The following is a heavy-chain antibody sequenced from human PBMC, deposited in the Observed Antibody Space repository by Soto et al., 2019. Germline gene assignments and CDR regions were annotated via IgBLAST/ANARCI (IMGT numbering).Heavy chain of an antibody. Sequence: EVQVLESGGGLVQPGGSLRLSCAASGFDFINRAMVWVRQAPGKGLEWVSAISGSGGTTYYADSVKGRFTISRDNSKSTLYLQMNSLRAEDTATYFCAKGPLPYYYFYYYMDVWGTGTTVTVSS. CDR3: AKGPLPYYYFYYYMDV. CDR2: ISGSGGTT. V-gene: IGHV3-23*01. J-gene: IGHJ6*03. CDR1: GFDFINRA.